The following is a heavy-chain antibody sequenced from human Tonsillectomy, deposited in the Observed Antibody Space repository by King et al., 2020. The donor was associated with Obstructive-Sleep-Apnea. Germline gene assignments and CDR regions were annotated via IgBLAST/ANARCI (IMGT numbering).Heavy chain of an antibody. CDR2: IYYSGST. CDR1: GGSISSGDYS. V-gene: IGHV4-30-4*07. CDR3: ARAIWSGYSDRFYFDS. D-gene: IGHD3-3*01. Sequence: VQLQESGPGLVKPSQTLSLTCAVSGGSISSGDYSWNWIRQPPGKGLEWIGYIYYSGSTYYNPSLKSRVTTPVDTSKNHFPLKLSSVTAADTAVYYCARAIWSGYSDRFYFDSWGQGTLVTVSS. J-gene: IGHJ4*02.